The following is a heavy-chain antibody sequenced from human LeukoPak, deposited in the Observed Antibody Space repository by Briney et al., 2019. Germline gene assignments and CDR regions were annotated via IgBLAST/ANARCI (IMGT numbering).Heavy chain of an antibody. CDR1: GFTFDDDT. CDR2: ISWDGGST. D-gene: IGHD5-18*01. Sequence: PGGSLRLSCAASGFTFDDDTMHWVRQAPGKGLEWVSLISWDGGSTHYADSVKGRFTISRDNSKNSLYLQMNSLRTEDTALYYCAKDSRYRSGYNYGPFDYWGQGTLVTVSS. V-gene: IGHV3-43*01. J-gene: IGHJ4*02. CDR3: AKDSRYRSGYNYGPFDY.